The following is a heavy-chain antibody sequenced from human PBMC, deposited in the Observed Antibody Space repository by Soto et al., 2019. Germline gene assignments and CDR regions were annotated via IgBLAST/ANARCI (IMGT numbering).Heavy chain of an antibody. D-gene: IGHD2-15*01. J-gene: IGHJ4*02. CDR2: INQDGSEK. CDR1: GFTFSSNW. CDR3: ARSGGPGTVDY. V-gene: IGHV3-7*01. Sequence: EVQLVESGGGLVRPGGSLRLSCAASGFTFSSNWMSWVRQAPGKGLEWVANINQDGSEKYYVDSVKGRFTISRDNAENSLYLQMNSLRVEDTAVYFCARSGGPGTVDYWGQGTLVTVSS.